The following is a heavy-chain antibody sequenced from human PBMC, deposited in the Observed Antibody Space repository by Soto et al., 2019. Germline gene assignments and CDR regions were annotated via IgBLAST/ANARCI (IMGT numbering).Heavy chain of an antibody. CDR1: GFTFSSYA. CDR3: ARDPDDYGDYSGRYYYYYMDV. D-gene: IGHD4-17*01. J-gene: IGHJ6*03. Sequence: GGSLRLSCAASGFTFSSYAMHWVRQAPGKGLEYVSAISSNGGSTYYANSVKGRFTISRDNSKNTLYLQMGSLRAEDMAVYYCARDPDDYGDYSGRYYYYYMDVWGKGTTVTVSS. V-gene: IGHV3-64*01. CDR2: ISSNGGST.